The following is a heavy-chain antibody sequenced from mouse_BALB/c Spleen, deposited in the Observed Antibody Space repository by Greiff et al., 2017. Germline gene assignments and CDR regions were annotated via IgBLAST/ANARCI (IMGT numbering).Heavy chain of an antibody. Sequence: EVKVVESGGDLVKPGGSLKLSCAASGFTFSSYGMSWVRQTPDKRLEWVATISSGGSYTYYPDSVKGRFTISRDNAKNTLYLQMSSLKSEDTAMYYCARSDDYDWYFDVWGAGTTVTVSS. CDR2: ISSGGSYT. V-gene: IGHV5-6*01. D-gene: IGHD2-4*01. J-gene: IGHJ1*01. CDR1: GFTFSSYG. CDR3: ARSDDYDWYFDV.